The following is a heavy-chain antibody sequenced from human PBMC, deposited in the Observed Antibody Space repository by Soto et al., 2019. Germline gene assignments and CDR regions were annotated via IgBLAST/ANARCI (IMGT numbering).Heavy chain of an antibody. CDR3: PSNEWSTHPSGLHV. V-gene: IGHV4-39*01. J-gene: IGHJ6*02. CDR2: IYFSGSI. Sequence: PSETLSLTCTVSGGSISSRGYYWAWIRQPPGKGLEGIGSIYFSGSIYDSPSLKSRITIAVDTAKNQFSLTLNSVTAADTAVYYCPSNEWSTHPSGLHVWGPGTSVTVSS. CDR1: GGSISSRGYY. D-gene: IGHD3-3*01.